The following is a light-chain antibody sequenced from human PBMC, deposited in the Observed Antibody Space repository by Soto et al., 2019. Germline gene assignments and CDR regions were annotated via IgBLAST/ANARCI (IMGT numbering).Light chain of an antibody. Sequence: QSALTQPASVSGSPGQSITISCTGTSSDVGGYNYVSWYQQHPGKAPKLMSYEVSNRPSGVSNRFSGSKSGNTASLSISGLQAEDEADYYCSSYTSSSTVVFGGGTKLTVL. V-gene: IGLV2-14*01. CDR3: SSYTSSSTVV. CDR1: SSDVGGYNY. CDR2: EVS. J-gene: IGLJ2*01.